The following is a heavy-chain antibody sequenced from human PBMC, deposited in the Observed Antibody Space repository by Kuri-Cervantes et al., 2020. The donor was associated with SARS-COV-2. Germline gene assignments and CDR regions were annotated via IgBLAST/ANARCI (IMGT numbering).Heavy chain of an antibody. J-gene: IGHJ6*02. D-gene: IGHD3-10*01. CDR2: ISYDGSNK. V-gene: IGHV3-30*18. CDR3: AKGRGWFGELLRGAYYYYGMDV. Sequence: GESLKISCAASGFTFSSYGMHWVRQAPGKGLEWAAVISYDGSNKYYADSVKGRFTISRGNSKNTLYLQMNSLRAEDTAVYYCAKGRGWFGELLRGAYYYYGMDVWGQGTTVTVSS. CDR1: GFTFSSYG.